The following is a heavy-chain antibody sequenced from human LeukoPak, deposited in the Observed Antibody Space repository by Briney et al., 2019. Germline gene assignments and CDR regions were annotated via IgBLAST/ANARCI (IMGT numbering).Heavy chain of an antibody. D-gene: IGHD3-3*01. CDR1: GGSISSYY. CDR2: IYYSGST. Sequence: SETLSLTCTVSGGSISSYYWSWIRQPPGKGLECIGYIYYSGSTNYNPSLKSRVTISVDTSKNQFSLKLSSVTAADTAVYYCARVFARYYMDVWGKGTTVTVSS. J-gene: IGHJ6*03. CDR3: ARVFARYYMDV. V-gene: IGHV4-59*01.